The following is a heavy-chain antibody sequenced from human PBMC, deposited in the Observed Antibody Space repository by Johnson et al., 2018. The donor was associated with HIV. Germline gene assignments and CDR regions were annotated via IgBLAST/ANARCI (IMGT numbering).Heavy chain of an antibody. V-gene: IGHV3-9*01. CDR2: ISWNSGSI. Sequence: VQLVESGGGLVQPVRSPRLSCAASGFNLGDYAMHWVRQAPGKGLEWVSGISWNSGSIGYADSVKGRFTIARDNAKNTLYLQMNSLRAEDTAVYYCARDRLGYSSSWYGEDAFDIWGQGTMVTVSS. CDR1: GFNLGDYA. J-gene: IGHJ3*02. CDR3: ARDRLGYSSSWYGEDAFDI. D-gene: IGHD6-13*01.